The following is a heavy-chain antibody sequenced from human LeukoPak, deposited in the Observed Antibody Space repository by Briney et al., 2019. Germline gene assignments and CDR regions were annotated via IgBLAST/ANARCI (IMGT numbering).Heavy chain of an antibody. CDR2: IYYNGST. CDR1: GGSINTYY. D-gene: IGHD5-12*01. J-gene: IGHJ4*02. Sequence: PSETLSLTCTVSGGSINTYYWSWIRQPPGKGLEWIGNIYYNGSTNYNPSLKSRVTISVDTSKNQFSLKLSSVTAADTAVYYCARGGSGSFDYWGQGTLVTVSS. CDR3: ARGGSGSFDY. V-gene: IGHV4-59*08.